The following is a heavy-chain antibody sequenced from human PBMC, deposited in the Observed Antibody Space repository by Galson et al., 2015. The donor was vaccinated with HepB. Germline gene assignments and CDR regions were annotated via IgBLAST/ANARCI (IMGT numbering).Heavy chain of an antibody. D-gene: IGHD4-17*01. CDR1: GFTFSSYW. CDR2: IKQDGSEK. Sequence: SLRLSCAASGFTFSSYWMSWVRQAPGKGLEWVANIKQDGSEKYYVDSVKGRFTISRDNAKNSLYLQMNSLRAEDTAVYYCARDGSYGDYVGMYYYYGMDVWGQGTTVTVSS. J-gene: IGHJ6*02. CDR3: ARDGSYGDYVGMYYYYGMDV. V-gene: IGHV3-7*03.